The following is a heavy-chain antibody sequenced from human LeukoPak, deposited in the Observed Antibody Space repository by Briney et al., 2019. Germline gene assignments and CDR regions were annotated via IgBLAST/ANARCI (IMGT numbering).Heavy chain of an antibody. Sequence: SETLSLTCTVSGGSISSGDYYWSWIRQPPGKGLEWIGYIYYSGSTCYNPSLKSRVTISVDTSKNQFSLKLSSVTAADTAVYYCARADTMVRGVIVDWYFDYWGQGTLVTVSS. D-gene: IGHD3-10*01. J-gene: IGHJ4*02. CDR3: ARADTMVRGVIVDWYFDY. CDR2: IYYSGST. V-gene: IGHV4-30-4*01. CDR1: GGSISSGDYY.